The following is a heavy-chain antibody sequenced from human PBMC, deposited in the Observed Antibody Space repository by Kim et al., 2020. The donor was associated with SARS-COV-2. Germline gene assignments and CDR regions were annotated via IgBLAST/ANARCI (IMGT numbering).Heavy chain of an antibody. Sequence: NYNPSLKSRVTISVDKSKNQFSLKLSSVTAADTAVYYCARMDPAACYFDYWGQGTLVTVSS. J-gene: IGHJ4*02. V-gene: IGHV4-4*02. CDR3: ARMDPAACYFDY. D-gene: IGHD6-13*01.